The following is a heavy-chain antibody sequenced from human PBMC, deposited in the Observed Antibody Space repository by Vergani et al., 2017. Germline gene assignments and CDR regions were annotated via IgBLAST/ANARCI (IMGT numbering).Heavy chain of an antibody. CDR3: ARGVCDCSGISCFRRAGEFYYMDV. CDR2: ISYDGSKT. V-gene: IGHV3-33*05. Sequence: QGQLVESGGGVVQPGTSLRLSCEASGFKFSQFGMHWVRQGPGKGLDGVAFISYDGSKTQDADAEKGRVTISRDKSKNTVGLEMSSLSVDDTATYYCARGVCDCSGISCFRRAGEFYYMDVWGQGTTGTLSS. D-gene: IGHD2-15*01. J-gene: IGHJ6*03. CDR1: GFKFSQFG.